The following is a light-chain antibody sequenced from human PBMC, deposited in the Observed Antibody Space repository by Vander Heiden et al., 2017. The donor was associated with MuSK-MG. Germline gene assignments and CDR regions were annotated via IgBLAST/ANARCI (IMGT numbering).Light chain of an antibody. CDR1: QSVSSN. V-gene: IGKV3-15*01. J-gene: IGKJ1*01. CDR3: QQYNNGPPEE. Sequence: EIVMTQSPATLSVSPGERATLSCRASQSVSSNLAWYQQKPGQAPRLLIYGASTRATGIPARFSGSGSGTEFTLTISSLQSEDFAVYYCQQYNNGPPEEFGQGTKVEIK. CDR2: GAS.